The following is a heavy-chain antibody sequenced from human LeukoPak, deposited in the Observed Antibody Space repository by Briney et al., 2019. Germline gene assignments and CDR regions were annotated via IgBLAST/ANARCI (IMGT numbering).Heavy chain of an antibody. V-gene: IGHV3-66*04. CDR1: GFTFSSYG. D-gene: IGHD3-22*01. Sequence: GGSLRLSCAASGFTFSSYGMHWVRQAPGKGLEWVSVIYSGGSTYYADSVKGRFTISRDNSKNTLYLQMNSLRAEDTAVYYCARLASNYYDSSGLPSTVGYYYGMDVWGQGTTVTVSS. CDR2: IYSGGST. J-gene: IGHJ6*02. CDR3: ARLASNYYDSSGLPSTVGYYYGMDV.